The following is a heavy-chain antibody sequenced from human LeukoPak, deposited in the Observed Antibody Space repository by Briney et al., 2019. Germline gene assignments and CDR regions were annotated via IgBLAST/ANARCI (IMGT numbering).Heavy chain of an antibody. Sequence: SETLSLTCTVSGGSIRSGDYSWNWIRQHPGNGLEWIGYIYYSGSTYYNPSLTSRVTMSVDTSKNQFSLKLSSVTAADTAIYYCARDHTETSSLNFRDYYYYGMDIWGQGTTVIVSS. D-gene: IGHD4-4*01. V-gene: IGHV4-31*03. CDR1: GGSIRSGDYS. J-gene: IGHJ6*02. CDR3: ARDHTETSSLNFRDYYYYGMDI. CDR2: IYYSGST.